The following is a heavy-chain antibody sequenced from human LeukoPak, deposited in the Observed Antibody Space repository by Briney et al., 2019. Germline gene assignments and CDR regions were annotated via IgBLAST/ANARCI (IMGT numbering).Heavy chain of an antibody. J-gene: IGHJ4*02. Sequence: PLASVKVSCKASGYTFTSYDINWVRQATGQGLEWMGWMNPNSGNTGYAQKFQGRVTMTTNTSISTAYMVLSSLRSEDTAVYYCARREYGSGSYHLVYWGQGTLVTVSS. CDR1: GYTFTSYD. V-gene: IGHV1-8*01. CDR3: ARREYGSGSYHLVY. D-gene: IGHD3-10*01. CDR2: MNPNSGNT.